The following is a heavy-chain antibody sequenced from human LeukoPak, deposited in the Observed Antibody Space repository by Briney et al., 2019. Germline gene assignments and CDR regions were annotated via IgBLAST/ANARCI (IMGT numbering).Heavy chain of an antibody. Sequence: GGSLRLSCLGSGFTFRNYPMYWVRQAPGKGLEWMAVISYDGNTKYYADSVKGRFTISRDNSKNTLYLQMNSLRAEDTAVYYSARDPYGDYGRSAFDIWGQGTMVTVSS. J-gene: IGHJ3*02. D-gene: IGHD4-17*01. CDR2: ISYDGNTK. V-gene: IGHV3-30*04. CDR1: GFTFRNYP. CDR3: ARDPYGDYGRSAFDI.